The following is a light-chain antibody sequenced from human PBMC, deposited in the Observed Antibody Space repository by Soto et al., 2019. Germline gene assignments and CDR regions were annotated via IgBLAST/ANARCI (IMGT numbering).Light chain of an antibody. CDR3: HQYSNSHRT. Sequence: EIMLTQSPGTLSLSPGERATLSCRASQSLFNQYLAWYQHRPGQAPRLLIHGASTRATGIPERFSGSGSGTDFILTISSLDLDDFAVYYCHQYSNSHRTFGQGTKVELK. V-gene: IGKV3-20*01. CDR2: GAS. CDR1: QSLFNQY. J-gene: IGKJ1*01.